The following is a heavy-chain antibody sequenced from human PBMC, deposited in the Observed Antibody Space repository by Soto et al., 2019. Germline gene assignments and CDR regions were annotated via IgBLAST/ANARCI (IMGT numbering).Heavy chain of an antibody. CDR2: ISTDGSKE. V-gene: IGHV3-30*18. CDR3: AKAVVSWFVEPPYH. Sequence: QVQLVESGGGVVQPGRSLRLSCAASGFTFSRYGMHWVRQAPGEGLEWVAVISTDGSKEYYANSVKGRFTIARDTPKDTLFLQVNSLRTEATAIYCCAKAVVSWFVEPPYHWGQGTLVTVSS. CDR1: GFTFSRYG. D-gene: IGHD3-10*01. J-gene: IGHJ5*02.